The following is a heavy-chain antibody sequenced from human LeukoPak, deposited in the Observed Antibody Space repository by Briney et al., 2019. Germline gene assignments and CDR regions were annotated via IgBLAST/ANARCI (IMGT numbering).Heavy chain of an antibody. CDR3: ARLYYYDSSGCPGGFDY. J-gene: IGHJ4*02. CDR2: IYTSGST. CDR1: GGSISSYY. Sequence: SETLSLTCTVSGGSISSYYWSWIRQPPGKGLEWIGYIYTSGSTNYNPSFKSRVTISVDTSKNQFSLKLSSVTAADTAVYYCARLYYYDSSGCPGGFDYWGQGTLSPSPQ. V-gene: IGHV4-4*09. D-gene: IGHD3-22*01.